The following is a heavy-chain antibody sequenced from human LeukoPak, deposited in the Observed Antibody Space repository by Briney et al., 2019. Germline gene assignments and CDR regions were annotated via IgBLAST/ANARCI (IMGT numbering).Heavy chain of an antibody. CDR3: AKTGEIQLWFH. CDR2: ISGSGGST. Sequence: GGSLRLSCAASGFTFSSYAMSWVRQAPGKGLEWVSAISGSGGSTYYADSVRGRFTISRDNSKNTLYLQMNSLRAEDTAVYYCAKTGEIQLWFHWGQGTLVTVSS. J-gene: IGHJ4*02. V-gene: IGHV3-23*01. D-gene: IGHD5-18*01. CDR1: GFTFSSYA.